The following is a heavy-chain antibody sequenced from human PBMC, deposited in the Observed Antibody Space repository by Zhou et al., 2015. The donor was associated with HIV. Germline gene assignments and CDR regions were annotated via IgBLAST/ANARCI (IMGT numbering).Heavy chain of an antibody. CDR2: IIPIFGTA. V-gene: IGHV1-69*01. D-gene: IGHD3-22*01. CDR1: GGTFSSYA. CDR3: ARDGEAYYDSSGYLNWFDP. J-gene: IGHJ5*02. Sequence: QVQLVQSGAEVKKPGSSVKVSCKASGGTFSSYAISWVRQAPGQGLEWMGGIIPIFGTANYAQKFQGRVTITADESTSTAYMELSSLRSEDTAVYYCARDGEAYYDSSGYLNWFDPWGQGTLVTVSS.